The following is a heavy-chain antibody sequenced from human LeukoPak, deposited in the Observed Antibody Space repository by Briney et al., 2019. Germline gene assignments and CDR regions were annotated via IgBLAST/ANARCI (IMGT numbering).Heavy chain of an antibody. CDR3: ARGRLPMVRDYAFDI. Sequence: GGSLRLSCAASGFTLSSYDMHWVRQGTGKGLEWVSAIGTAGDTYYPGSVRGRFTASRENAKNSLYLQMNSLRAGDTAVYYCARGRLPMVRDYAFDIWGQGTMVTVSS. V-gene: IGHV3-13*01. J-gene: IGHJ3*02. CDR1: GFTLSSYD. CDR2: IGTAGDT. D-gene: IGHD3-10*01.